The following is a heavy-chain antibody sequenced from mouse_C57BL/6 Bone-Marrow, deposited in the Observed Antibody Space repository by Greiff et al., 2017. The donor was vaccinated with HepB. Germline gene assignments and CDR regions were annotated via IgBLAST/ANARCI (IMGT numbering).Heavy chain of an antibody. CDR1: GFTFSDYG. CDR2: ISTLANSI. V-gene: IGHV5-15*01. Sequence: EVQLVESGGGLVQPGGSLKLSCAASGFTFSDYGMAWVRQAPRQGPEWVAFISTLANSIYYADTVTGRFTISRENAKNTLYLEMSSLRSEDTAMYYCASSCYDYDGAWFAYWGQGTLVTVSA. D-gene: IGHD2-4*01. CDR3: ASSCYDYDGAWFAY. J-gene: IGHJ3*01.